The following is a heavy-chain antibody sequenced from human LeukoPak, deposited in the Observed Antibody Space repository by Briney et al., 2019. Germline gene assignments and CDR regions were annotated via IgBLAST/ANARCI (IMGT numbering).Heavy chain of an antibody. V-gene: IGHV4-59*12. CDR2: IYYTGST. CDR3: AREGAEWLRSSYYYYYMDV. CDR1: SGSISRYY. J-gene: IGHJ6*03. D-gene: IGHD5-12*01. Sequence: SETLSLTCTVSSGSISRYYWSWIRQPPGKGLDWIGYIYYTGSTYYNPSLKSRVTISVDTSKNQFSLKLSSVTAADTAVYYCAREGAEWLRSSYYYYYMDVWGKGTTVTVSS.